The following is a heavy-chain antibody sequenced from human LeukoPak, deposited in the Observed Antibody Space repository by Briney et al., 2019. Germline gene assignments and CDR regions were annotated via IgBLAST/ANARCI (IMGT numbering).Heavy chain of an antibody. CDR2: INHSGST. J-gene: IGHJ6*03. CDR3: AKLNGPKHLYYMDV. D-gene: IGHD2-8*01. CDR1: GGSFSGYY. V-gene: IGHV4-34*01. Sequence: SETLSLTCAVYGGSFSGYYWSWIRQPPGKGLEWIGEINHSGSTNYNPSLKSRVTISVDTSKNQFSLKLSSVTAADTAVYYCAKLNGPKHLYYMDVWGKGTTVTVSS.